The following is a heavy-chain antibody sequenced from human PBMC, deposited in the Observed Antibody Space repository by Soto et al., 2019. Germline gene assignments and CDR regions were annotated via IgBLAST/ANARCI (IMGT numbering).Heavy chain of an antibody. CDR1: GFTFSSYG. CDR2: ISYDGSNK. J-gene: IGHJ6*02. Sequence: PGGSLRLSCAASGFTFSSYGMHWVRQAPGKGLEWVAVISYDGSNKYYADSVKGRFTISRDNSKNTLYLQMNSLRAEDTAVYYCAKDDYYGSGSYYEGWDYYYYYGMDVWGQGTTVTVSS. CDR3: AKDDYYGSGSYYEGWDYYYYYGMDV. D-gene: IGHD3-10*01. V-gene: IGHV3-30*18.